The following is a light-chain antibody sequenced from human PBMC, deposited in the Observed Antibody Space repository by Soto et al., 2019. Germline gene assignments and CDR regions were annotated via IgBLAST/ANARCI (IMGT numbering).Light chain of an antibody. CDR3: AAWDDSLNGPVV. V-gene: IGLV1-44*01. Sequence: QSALTQPPSASGTPGQRVTISCSGSSSNIGSNTINWYQQLPEAAPKLLIYSNNQRPSGVPDRFSVSKSGTSASLAISGLQFEDEADYYCAAWDDSLNGPVVFGGGTKLTVL. CDR2: SNN. CDR1: SSNIGSNT. J-gene: IGLJ2*01.